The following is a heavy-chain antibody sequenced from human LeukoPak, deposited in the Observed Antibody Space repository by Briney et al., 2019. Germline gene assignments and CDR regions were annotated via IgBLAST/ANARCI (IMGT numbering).Heavy chain of an antibody. J-gene: IGHJ5*02. D-gene: IGHD1-26*01. CDR2: IYPADSDT. CDR3: ARHGIRDFFNWFDP. CDR1: GYSFTSYW. V-gene: IGHV5-51*01. Sequence: GESLKISCKGSGYSFTSYWIGWVRQMPGKGLEWMGIIYPADSDTRYSPSFQGQVTISADKSINTAYLQWSSLRASDTAIYYCARHGIRDFFNWFDPWGQGTLVTVSS.